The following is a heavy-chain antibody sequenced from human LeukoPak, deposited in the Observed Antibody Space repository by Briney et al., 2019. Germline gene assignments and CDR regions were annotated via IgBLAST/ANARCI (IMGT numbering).Heavy chain of an antibody. Sequence: GESLQISCKASGYTFTNYWIGWVRQMPGKGLEWMGIIYPGDSDTRYSPSFQGQVTISADKSISTAYLQWSSLKASDTAMYYCARVDLAYCGGDCPPWFDPWGQGTLVTVSS. J-gene: IGHJ5*02. CDR3: ARVDLAYCGGDCPPWFDP. CDR1: GYTFTNYW. V-gene: IGHV5-51*01. D-gene: IGHD2-21*02. CDR2: IYPGDSDT.